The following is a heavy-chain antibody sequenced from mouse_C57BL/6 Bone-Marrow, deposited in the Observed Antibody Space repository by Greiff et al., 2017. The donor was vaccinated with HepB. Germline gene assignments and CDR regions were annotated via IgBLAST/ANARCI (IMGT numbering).Heavy chain of an antibody. Sequence: VQLQQSVAELVRPGASVKLSCTASGFNIKNTYMLWVKQRPEQGLEWIGRIDPANGNTKYAPKFQGKATITADTSSNTAYLQLSSLTSEDTAIYYCARYGSSYDWYFDVWGTGTTVTVSS. CDR3: ARYGSSYDWYFDV. V-gene: IGHV14-3*01. D-gene: IGHD1-1*01. J-gene: IGHJ1*03. CDR2: IDPANGNT. CDR1: GFNIKNTY.